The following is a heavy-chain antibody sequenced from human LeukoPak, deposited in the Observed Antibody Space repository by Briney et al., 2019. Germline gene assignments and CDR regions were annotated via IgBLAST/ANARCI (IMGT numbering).Heavy chain of an antibody. CDR3: ARLPDYYYYYMDV. Sequence: ASVKVSCKASGYTFTGYYMHWVRQAPGQGLEWMGWINPNSGGTNYAQKFQGRVTMTRDTSISTAYMELSRLRSDDTAVYYCARLPDYYYYYMDVWGKGTTVTVSS. CDR1: GYTFTGYY. J-gene: IGHJ6*03. V-gene: IGHV1-2*02. CDR2: INPNSGGT.